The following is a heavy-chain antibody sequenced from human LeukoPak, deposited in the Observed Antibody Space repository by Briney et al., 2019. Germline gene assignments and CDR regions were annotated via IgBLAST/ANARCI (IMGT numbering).Heavy chain of an antibody. D-gene: IGHD6-13*01. CDR2: IYRSGST. V-gene: IGHV4-30-2*01. CDR1: GGSISSGGYS. Sequence: SETLSLTCAVSGGSISSGGYSWSWIRQPPGQGLEWIGYIYRSGSTYYNPSLKSRVTISVDRSKNQFSLKLSSVTAADTAVYYCARGIRYSSSWYFDYWGQGTLVTVSS. CDR3: ARGIRYSSSWYFDY. J-gene: IGHJ4*02.